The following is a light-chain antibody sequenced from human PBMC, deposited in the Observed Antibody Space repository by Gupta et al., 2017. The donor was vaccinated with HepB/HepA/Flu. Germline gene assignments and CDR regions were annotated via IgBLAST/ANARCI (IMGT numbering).Light chain of an antibody. CDR2: AAS. V-gene: IGKV1-39*01. CDR3: HQCYSTSWT. J-gene: IGKJ1*01. CDR1: QSISSY. Sequence: DIQMTQSPSSLSASVGDRVTITCRASQSISSYLNWYQQKPGKAPKLLIYAASSLQSGVPSRFSGSGSGTDFTLTISRLQPEDFATYYCHQCYSTSWTFGQGTKVEI.